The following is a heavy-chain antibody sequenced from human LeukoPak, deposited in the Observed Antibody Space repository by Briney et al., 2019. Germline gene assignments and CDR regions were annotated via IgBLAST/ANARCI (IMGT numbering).Heavy chain of an antibody. CDR1: GVAIGSSW. CDR2: VNPGGSVQ. V-gene: IGHV3-7*01. D-gene: IGHD2-15*01. Sequence: GGSLRLSCIASGVAIGSSWMSWVRQSPGKRLEWVANVNPGGSVQDYVDSVTGRFTISRDNAKNSLYLQMNNLRADDTAVYYCATTFPYCSEDNCALGGQGTLVTVSS. CDR3: ATTFPYCSEDNCAL. J-gene: IGHJ1*01.